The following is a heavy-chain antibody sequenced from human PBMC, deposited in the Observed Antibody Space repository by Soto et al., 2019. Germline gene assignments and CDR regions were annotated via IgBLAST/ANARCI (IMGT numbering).Heavy chain of an antibody. V-gene: IGHV1-69*01. J-gene: IGHJ6*02. D-gene: IGHD2-21*02. Sequence: QVQLVQSGAEVKKPGSSVKVSCKASGGTFSSYAISWVRQAPGQGLEWMGGVIPIFGTAHYAQKLKGRDTITADESTTKAYMELSRLRSEDTAVYYCAREGHPVGARSNYYYGMDVWGQGTTVTVSS. CDR2: VIPIFGTA. CDR1: GGTFSSYA. CDR3: AREGHPVGARSNYYYGMDV.